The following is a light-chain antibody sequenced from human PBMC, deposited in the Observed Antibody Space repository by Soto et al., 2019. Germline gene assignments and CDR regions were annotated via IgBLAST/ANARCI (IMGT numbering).Light chain of an antibody. CDR2: SNN. CDR3: AAWDDSLNGVL. J-gene: IGLJ2*01. Sequence: QSVLTQPPSASGTPGQRVTMSCSGSSSNIRSNTVNWYQQLPGTAPKLLIYSNNQRPSGVPDRFSGSKSGTSASLAISGLQSEDEADYYCAAWDDSLNGVLFGGGTKLTVL. CDR1: SSNIRSNT. V-gene: IGLV1-44*01.